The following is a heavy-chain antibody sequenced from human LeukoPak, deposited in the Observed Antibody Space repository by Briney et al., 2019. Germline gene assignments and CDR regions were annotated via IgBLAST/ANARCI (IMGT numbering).Heavy chain of an antibody. V-gene: IGHV4-30-4*08. CDR3: ARDRAYSSGWPTTYYYYYMDV. CDR2: IYYSGST. D-gene: IGHD6-19*01. J-gene: IGHJ6*03. Sequence: SETLSLTCTVSGGSISSGDYYWSWIRQPPGKGLEWIGYIYYSGSTYYNPFLKSRVTISVDTSKNQFSLKLSSVTAADTAVYYCARDRAYSSGWPTTYYYYYMDVWGKGTTVTVSS. CDR1: GGSISSGDYY.